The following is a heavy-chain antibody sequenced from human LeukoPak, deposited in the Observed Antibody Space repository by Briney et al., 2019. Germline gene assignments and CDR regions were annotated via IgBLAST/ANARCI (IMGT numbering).Heavy chain of an antibody. V-gene: IGHV4-39*07. CDR3: ARDHGLACSGGICFGAMDV. D-gene: IGHD2-15*01. J-gene: IGHJ6*02. CDR1: GGSISSSNYY. Sequence: SETLSLTCTVSGGSISSSNYYWGWIRQPPGKGLEWIGSLYYSISTYYNPSLNRRLTIPVDKPNNQFYVQLNSVTAAGTALYYCARDHGLACSGGICFGAMDVWGQGTTVTVYS. CDR2: LYYSIST.